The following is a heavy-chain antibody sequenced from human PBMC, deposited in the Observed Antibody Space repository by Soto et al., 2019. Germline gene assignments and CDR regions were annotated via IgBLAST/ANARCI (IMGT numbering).Heavy chain of an antibody. V-gene: IGHV4-59*01. CDR1: GGSITPYY. CDR3: ARGGYCSGGSCDTSQYYYGMDV. J-gene: IGHJ6*02. Sequence: PSETLSLTCNVSGGSITPYYWSWVRQAPGRGLEWIGYIYYRGYRDYNPSLESRVTISVDTSKNQFSLKLTSVTAAGTAVYYCARGGYCSGGSCDTSQYYYGMDVWGQGTTVTVSS. D-gene: IGHD2-15*01. CDR2: IYYRGYR.